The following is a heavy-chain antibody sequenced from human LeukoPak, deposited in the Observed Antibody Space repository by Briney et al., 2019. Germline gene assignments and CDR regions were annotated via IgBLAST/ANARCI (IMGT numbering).Heavy chain of an antibody. D-gene: IGHD3-9*01. J-gene: IGHJ4*02. Sequence: SETLSLTCIVSGGSISSGSHYWGWIRQPPGKGLEWIGSIFYNGNTYFNPSLKSRVTISVDTSENQFSLKLSSVAAADTAVYYCARESGHYDLLTTYYYFDSWGQGALVTVSS. CDR1: GGSISSGSHY. CDR3: ARESGHYDLLTTYYYFDS. V-gene: IGHV4-39*07. CDR2: IFYNGNT.